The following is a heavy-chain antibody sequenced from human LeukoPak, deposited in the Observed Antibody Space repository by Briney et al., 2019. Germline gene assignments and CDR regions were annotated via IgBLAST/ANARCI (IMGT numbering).Heavy chain of an antibody. D-gene: IGHD1-26*01. CDR1: GGSISSNY. J-gene: IGHJ4*02. Sequence: SETLSLTCTAPGGSISSNYWSWIRQPPGKGLEWIGYIYYSGSTNYNPSLKSRVTISVDTSKNQFSLKLRSVTAADTAVYYCARALSGSYSQLDYWGQGTLVTVSS. CDR2: IYYSGST. V-gene: IGHV4-59*01. CDR3: ARALSGSYSQLDY.